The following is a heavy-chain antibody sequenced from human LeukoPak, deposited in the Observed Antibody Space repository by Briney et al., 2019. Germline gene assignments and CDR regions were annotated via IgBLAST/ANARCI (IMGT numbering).Heavy chain of an antibody. CDR3: TKDQDFRPGCIDH. CDR2: ITDIVDRA. V-gene: IGHV3-23*01. CDR1: GFIFSTYA. J-gene: IGHJ4*02. Sequence: GGSLRLSCGTSGFIFSTYAMTWVRQAPGKGLEWVSTITDIVDRAFYIDSLRGRFTISRDDSKNTLYLQMNSLRAEDTAVYYCTKDQDFRPGCIDHWGQGTLVTVSS. D-gene: IGHD2/OR15-2a*01.